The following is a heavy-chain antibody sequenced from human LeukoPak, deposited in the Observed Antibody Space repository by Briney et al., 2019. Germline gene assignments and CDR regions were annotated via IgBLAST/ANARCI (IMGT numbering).Heavy chain of an antibody. Sequence: GGSLRLSCAASGFTFSSYGMHWVRQAPGKGLEWVAVIWYDGSNKYYADSVKGRFTISRDNSKNTLYLQMNSLRAEGTAVYYCARPVWSGSPGRNWFDPWGQGTLVTVSS. CDR1: GFTFSSYG. D-gene: IGHD3-3*01. V-gene: IGHV3-33*01. CDR3: ARPVWSGSPGRNWFDP. J-gene: IGHJ5*02. CDR2: IWYDGSNK.